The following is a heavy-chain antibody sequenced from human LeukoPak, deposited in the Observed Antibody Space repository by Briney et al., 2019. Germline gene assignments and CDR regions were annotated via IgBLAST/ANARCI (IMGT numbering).Heavy chain of an antibody. V-gene: IGHV4-34*01. Sequence: SETLSLTCAVYGGSFSGYYWSWIRQPPGKGLEWIGEINHSGSTNYNPSLKSRVTISVDTSKSQFSLKLSSVTAADTAVYYCARLREIPVFGVVTKSTSYFDYWGQGTLVTVSS. CDR2: INHSGST. CDR3: ARLREIPVFGVVTKSTSYFDY. J-gene: IGHJ4*02. D-gene: IGHD3-3*01. CDR1: GGSFSGYY.